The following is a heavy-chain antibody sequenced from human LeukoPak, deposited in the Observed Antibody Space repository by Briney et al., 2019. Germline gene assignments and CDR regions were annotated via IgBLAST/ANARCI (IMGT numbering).Heavy chain of an antibody. J-gene: IGHJ6*03. V-gene: IGHV4-34*01. CDR3: ARGELKRYYYYVDV. CDR1: GGSFSGYY. Sequence: SETLSLTCAVYGGSFSGYYWSWIRQPPGKGLEWIGEINHSGSTNYNPSLKSRVTISVDTSKNQFSLKLSSVTAADTAVYYCARGELKRYYYYVDVWGKGTTVTISS. D-gene: IGHD3-10*01. CDR2: INHSGST.